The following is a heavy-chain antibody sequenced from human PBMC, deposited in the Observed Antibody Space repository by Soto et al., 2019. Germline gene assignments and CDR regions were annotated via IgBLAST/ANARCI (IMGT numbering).Heavy chain of an antibody. J-gene: IGHJ5*02. CDR3: VRDRGYSNWYDP. CDR1: GGSISSRCYY. V-gene: IGHV4-39*02. CDR2: IYFRGST. D-gene: IGHD5-18*01. Sequence: PSETLSLTCTVSGGSISSRCYYWGWIRQPPERGLEWIGSIYFRGSTYYNPSLKSRVTISVDTSKNQFSLTLSSVTAADTAIYYSVRDRGYSNWYDPWGQGTPVTVSS.